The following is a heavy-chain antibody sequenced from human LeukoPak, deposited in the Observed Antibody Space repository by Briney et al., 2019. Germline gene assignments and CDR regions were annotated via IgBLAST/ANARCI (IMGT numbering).Heavy chain of an antibody. V-gene: IGHV3-23*01. CDR2: I. D-gene: IGHD6-13*01. CDR3: AKTRPLDSSSWSHGDY. CDR1: GFTFSSYA. Sequence: GGSLRLSCAASGFTFSSYAMSWVRQAPGKGLEWVSAIKGRFTISRDNSKNTLYLQMNSLGAEDTAVYYCAKTRPLDSSSWSHGDYWGQGTLVTVSS. J-gene: IGHJ4*02.